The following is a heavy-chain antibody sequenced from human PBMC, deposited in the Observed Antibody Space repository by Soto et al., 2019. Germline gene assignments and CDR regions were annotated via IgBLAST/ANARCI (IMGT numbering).Heavy chain of an antibody. CDR2: ISSSSSTI. J-gene: IGHJ4*02. D-gene: IGHD2-15*01. V-gene: IGHV3-48*01. CDR3: ARDYTADIVGFDY. Sequence: GGSLRLSCAASGFTFSSYSMNWVRQAPGKGLEWVSYISSSSSTIYYADSVKGRFTISRDNAKNSLYLQMNSLRAEDTAVYYCARDYTADIVGFDYWGQGTLVTVPQ. CDR1: GFTFSSYS.